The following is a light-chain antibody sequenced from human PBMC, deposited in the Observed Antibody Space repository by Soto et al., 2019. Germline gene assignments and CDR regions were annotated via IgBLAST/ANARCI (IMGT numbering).Light chain of an antibody. J-gene: IGKJ1*01. CDR3: QQYNDYSWK. Sequence: DIQMTQSPSTLSASVGDRVSINCRASQSISAWLAWYQQKPGKAPRLLIYKASTLEIGVPSRFSGSGSGTQFTLTIRSLQPDDVATYYCQQYNDYSWKFGQGTKV. CDR2: KAS. V-gene: IGKV1-5*03. CDR1: QSISAW.